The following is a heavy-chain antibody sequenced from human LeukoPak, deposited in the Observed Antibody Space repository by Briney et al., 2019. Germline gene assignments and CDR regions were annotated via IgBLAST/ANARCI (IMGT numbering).Heavy chain of an antibody. Sequence: PGGSLRLSCAASGFTVSSHYMSWVRQAPGKGLEWVLVIYSDDSTYSADSLKGRFTISRDISKNTLFLQMNSLRAEDTAEYYCARVYWHDNGEYFQHWGQGTLVTVSS. J-gene: IGHJ1*01. V-gene: IGHV3-66*01. CDR1: GFTVSSHY. CDR3: ARVYWHDNGEYFQH. CDR2: IYSDDST. D-gene: IGHD3-16*01.